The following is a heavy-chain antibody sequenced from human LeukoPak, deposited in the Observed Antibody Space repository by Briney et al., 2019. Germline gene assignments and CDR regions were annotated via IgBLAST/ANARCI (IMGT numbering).Heavy chain of an antibody. J-gene: IGHJ6*03. V-gene: IGHV4-39*01. CDR3: ARHRASSSGSYFPSYYYYYMDV. Sequence: SETLSLTCTVSGGSISSSSYYWGWIRQPPGKGLEWIGSIYYSGSTYYNPSLKSRVTISVDTSKNQFSLKLSSVTAADTAVYYCARHRASSSGSYFPSYYYYYMDVWGKGTTVTVSS. CDR1: GGSISSSSYY. D-gene: IGHD1-26*01. CDR2: IYYSGST.